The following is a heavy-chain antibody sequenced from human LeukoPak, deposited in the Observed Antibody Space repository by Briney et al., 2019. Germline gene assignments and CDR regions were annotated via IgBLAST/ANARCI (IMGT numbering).Heavy chain of an antibody. CDR1: GGSFSGYY. D-gene: IGHD3-22*01. J-gene: IGHJ5*02. CDR2: INHSGST. CDR3: ARGCGVVVIRWFDP. V-gene: IGHV4-34*01. Sequence: SETLSLTCAVYGGSFSGYYWSWIRQPPGKGLEWIGEINHSGSTNYNPSLKSRVTISVDTSKNQFSLKLSSVTAADTAVYYCARGCGVVVIRWFDPWGQGTLVTVSS.